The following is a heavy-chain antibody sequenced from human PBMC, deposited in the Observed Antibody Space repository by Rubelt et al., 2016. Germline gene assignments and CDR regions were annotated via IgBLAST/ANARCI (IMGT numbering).Heavy chain of an antibody. CDR2: TSSTGGST. CDR1: GFTFGNYA. V-gene: IGHV3-23*04. J-gene: IGHJ4*02. CDR3: ASCEAAPGNFDY. Sequence: EVQLVESGGGLVQPGGSLRLSCTASGFTFGNYAMTWVRQAPGKGLEWVSGTSSTGGSTSYAASVKGRFTISRDNSKKKLYLQMNSLRPEDTAVYYCASCEAAPGNFDYWGQGSLVAVSS. D-gene: IGHD6-25*01.